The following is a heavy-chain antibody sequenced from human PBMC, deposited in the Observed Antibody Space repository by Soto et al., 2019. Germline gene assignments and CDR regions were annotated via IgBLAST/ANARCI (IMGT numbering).Heavy chain of an antibody. CDR1: GESVSSASFY. CDR3: ERVTRARKWFDP. J-gene: IGHJ5*02. Sequence: SETLSLTCTVSGESVSSASFYWIWIRQAPGKGLEWIGFIYFSGSTNYNPSLKSRVTMSLDTSKNQFSLNLSSVTPADTAVYYCERVTRARKWFDPWGQGTLVTVFS. V-gene: IGHV4-61*01. CDR2: IYFSGST.